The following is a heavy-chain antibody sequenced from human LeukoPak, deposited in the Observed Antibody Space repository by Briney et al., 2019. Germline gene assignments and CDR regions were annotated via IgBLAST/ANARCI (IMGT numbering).Heavy chain of an antibody. Sequence: ASVKVSCKASEGTFTSYDINWVRQAPGQGLEWMGWINPNSGGTNYAQKFQGWVTMTRDTSISTAYMELSRLRSDDTAVYYCARDGRLGELSSFDYWGQGTLVTVSS. CDR2: INPNSGGT. D-gene: IGHD3-16*02. J-gene: IGHJ4*02. CDR3: ARDGRLGELSSFDY. V-gene: IGHV1-2*04. CDR1: EGTFTSYD.